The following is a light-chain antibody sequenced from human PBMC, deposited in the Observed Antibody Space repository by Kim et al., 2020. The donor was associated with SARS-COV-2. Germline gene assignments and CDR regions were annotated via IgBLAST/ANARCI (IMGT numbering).Light chain of an antibody. Sequence: SPGQTARITCSGDKLGVKYASWYQQKPGQSPVLVIYQDSKRPSGIPERFSGSNSGNTATLTISGTQAMDEADYYCQAWDSSTYVFGTGTKVTVL. V-gene: IGLV3-1*01. J-gene: IGLJ1*01. CDR1: KLGVKY. CDR2: QDS. CDR3: QAWDSSTYV.